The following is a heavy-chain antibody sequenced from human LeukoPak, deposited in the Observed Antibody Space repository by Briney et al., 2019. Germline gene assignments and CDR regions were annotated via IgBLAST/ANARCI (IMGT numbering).Heavy chain of an antibody. CDR3: AKFPYSSGWEEPDH. D-gene: IGHD6-19*01. CDR1: GFTFSSHT. V-gene: IGHV3-23*01. CDR2: ISGSGGST. J-gene: IGHJ4*02. Sequence: GGSLRLSCAASGFTFSSHTMSWVRQAPGKGLEWVSVISGSGGSTYYADSVKGRFTISRDNSKNTLYLQMNSLRAEDTAVYYCAKFPYSSGWEEPDHWGQGTLVTVSS.